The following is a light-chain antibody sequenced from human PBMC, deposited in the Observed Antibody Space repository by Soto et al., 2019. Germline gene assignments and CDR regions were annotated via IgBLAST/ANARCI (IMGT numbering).Light chain of an antibody. CDR3: QQYANLPLT. Sequence: DIQMTQSPSSLSASVGDRVTITCQASDDISNYLNWYQQKQGKAPKVLIYDASHLESGVPSRFSGGGSVTEFTFTISSLQAEDIATYYCQQYANLPLTFGPGTKVDI. V-gene: IGKV1-33*01. CDR1: DDISNY. J-gene: IGKJ3*01. CDR2: DAS.